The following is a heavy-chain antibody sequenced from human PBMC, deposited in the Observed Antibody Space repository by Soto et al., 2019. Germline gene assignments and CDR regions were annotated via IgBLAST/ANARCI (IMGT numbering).Heavy chain of an antibody. D-gene: IGHD2-2*01. J-gene: IGHJ4*02. CDR1: GYTFATYA. Sequence: ASVKVSCKASGYTFATYAMHWVRQAPGQRLEWMGWINAGNGDTKYSQKFQGRVTITKDTSASTAYMELSSLRSEDTAVYYCARGSTSDWPFDWWGQGDPVTVSS. CDR2: INAGNGDT. V-gene: IGHV1-3*01. CDR3: ARGSTSDWPFDW.